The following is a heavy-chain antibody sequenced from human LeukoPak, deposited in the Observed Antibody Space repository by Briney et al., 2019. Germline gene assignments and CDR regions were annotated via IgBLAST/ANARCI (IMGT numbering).Heavy chain of an antibody. CDR1: GFTFSNYA. D-gene: IGHD3-10*01. CDR2: ITDSGAST. J-gene: IGHJ6*02. CDR3: AKVPYSDYGAGRPPFMDV. Sequence: GSLGLSCAASGFTFSNYALSWVRPTPGKGLEWVSTITDSGASTYYADSVKGRFTISRDNSKNTLYLQMNSLRDEDTAVYYCAKVPYSDYGAGRPPFMDVWGQGTTVAISS. V-gene: IGHV3-23*01.